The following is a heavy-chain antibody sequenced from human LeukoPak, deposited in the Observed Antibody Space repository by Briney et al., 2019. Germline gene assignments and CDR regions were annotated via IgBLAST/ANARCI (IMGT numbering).Heavy chain of an antibody. CDR3: AKTRPLDSSSWSHGDY. CDR1: GFTFSSYA. J-gene: IGHJ4*02. Sequence: GGSLRLSCAAYGFTFSSYAMSWVRQAPGKGLEWVSAISGSGDSTYYGDSVKGRFTISRDNSKNTLYLQMNSLRAEDTAVYYCAKTRPLDSSSWSHGDYWGQGTPVTVSS. CDR2: ISGSGDST. D-gene: IGHD6-13*01. V-gene: IGHV3-23*01.